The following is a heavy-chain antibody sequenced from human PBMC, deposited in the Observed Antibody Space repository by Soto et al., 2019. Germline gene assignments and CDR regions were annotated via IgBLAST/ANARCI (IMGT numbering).Heavy chain of an antibody. Sequence: QAHLEQSVAEVKRPGASVKVSCKASGYTFSDFYINWLRQASGQGPEWMGWMNANSGDTFFAQRFQGKFNMTLDTSMSTAYMAVCSMTSDDTAMYYCSRGNPFNYAGFDVWGQGTTVAVSS. V-gene: IGHV1-8*01. D-gene: IGHD3-16*01. CDR3: SRGNPFNYAGFDV. CDR2: MNANSGDT. J-gene: IGHJ6*02. CDR1: GYTFSDFY.